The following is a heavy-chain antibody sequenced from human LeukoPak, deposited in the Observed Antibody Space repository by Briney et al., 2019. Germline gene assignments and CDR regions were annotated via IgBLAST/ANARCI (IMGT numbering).Heavy chain of an antibody. CDR3: ATTNDGGGYQWGDFFDF. J-gene: IGHJ4*02. Sequence: AASVKVSCKASGGTSNSHAISWVRQAPGQGLEWMGRIIPNLGTTNRAQNFQDRVTLTADKSTNTAYMELTSQTSDDTAVYYCATTNDGGGYQWGDFFDFWGQGTLVTVSS. CDR2: IIPNLGTT. CDR1: GGTSNSHA. V-gene: IGHV1-69*04. D-gene: IGHD3-22*01.